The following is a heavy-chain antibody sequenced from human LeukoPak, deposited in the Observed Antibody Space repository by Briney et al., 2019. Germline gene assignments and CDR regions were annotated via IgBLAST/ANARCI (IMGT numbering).Heavy chain of an antibody. CDR2: ISWDGGST. Sequence: GGSLRLSCAASGFTFDDYAMHWARQAPGKGLEWVSLISWDGGSTYYADSVKGRFTISRDNSKNSLYLQMNSLRAEGTAVYYCAKTYSSGRYPNYYFDYWGQGTLVTVSS. CDR3: AKTYSSGRYPNYYFDY. CDR1: GFTFDDYA. V-gene: IGHV3-43D*03. J-gene: IGHJ4*02. D-gene: IGHD6-19*01.